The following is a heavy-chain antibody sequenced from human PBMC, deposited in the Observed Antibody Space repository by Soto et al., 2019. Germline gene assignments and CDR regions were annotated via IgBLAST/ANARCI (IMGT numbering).Heavy chain of an antibody. CDR1: GFTFSNYG. D-gene: IGHD3-3*01. V-gene: IGHV3-30*03. J-gene: IGHJ4*02. Sequence: QVQLVESGGGVVQPGRSLRLSCAVSGFTFSNYGMHWVRQAPGRGLEWVAVITYEGYTKYYADSVKGRFTTSRDSSTNMVYLQMNSLRTEDTAVYYCARDPEEYWSGYYKDYYFDYWGQGTLVTVSS. CDR3: ARDPEEYWSGYYKDYYFDY. CDR2: ITYEGYTK.